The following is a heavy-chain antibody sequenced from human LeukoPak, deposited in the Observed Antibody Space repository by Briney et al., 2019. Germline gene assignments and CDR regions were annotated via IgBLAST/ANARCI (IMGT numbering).Heavy chain of an antibody. CDR3: AKTSRGDVLRYFDWLLLSFDY. V-gene: IGHV1-69*13. CDR2: IIPIFGTA. CDR1: GGTFSSYA. Sequence: SVKVSCKASGGTFSSYAISWVRQAPGQGLEWMGGIIPIFGTANYAQNFQGRVTITADESTSTAYMELSSLRSEDTAVYYCAKTSRGDVLRYFDWLLLSFDYWGQGTLVTVSS. D-gene: IGHD3-9*01. J-gene: IGHJ4*02.